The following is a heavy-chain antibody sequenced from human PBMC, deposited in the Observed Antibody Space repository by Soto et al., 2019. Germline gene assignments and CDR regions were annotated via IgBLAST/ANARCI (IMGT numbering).Heavy chain of an antibody. J-gene: IGHJ4*02. CDR1: KFTFSSYS. CDR3: VSLGYCGGGSCYHYYFDY. CDR2: ISSSSTI. Sequence: PGGSLRLSCAASKFTFSSYSMNWVRQTPGKGLEWVSYISSSSTIYYADSVKGRFTISRDNAKNSLYLQMNSLRAEDTAVYCCVSLGYCGGGSCYHYYFDYWGQGTLVTVSS. D-gene: IGHD2-15*01. V-gene: IGHV3-48*01.